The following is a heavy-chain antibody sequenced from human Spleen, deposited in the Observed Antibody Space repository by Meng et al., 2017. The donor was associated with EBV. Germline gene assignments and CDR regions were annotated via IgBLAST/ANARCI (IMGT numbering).Heavy chain of an antibody. CDR2: IS. D-gene: IGHD3-22*01. CDR1: GYTFCTID. CDR3: ARGKYYDNGGYSRSNYYFDF. J-gene: IGHJ4*02. V-gene: IGHV1-18*01. Sequence: HAPRGQVGAEVKKPGDSVKGSGKTSGYTFCTIDIPWVRQAPGQGLEWMGWISHYAQKLQGRVTMTTDTSTSTAYMELRSLRSDDTAVYYCARGKYYDNGGYSRSNYYFDFWGQGTLVTVSS.